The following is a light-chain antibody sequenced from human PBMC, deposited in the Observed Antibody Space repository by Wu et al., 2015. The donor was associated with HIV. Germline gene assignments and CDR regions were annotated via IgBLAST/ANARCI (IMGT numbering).Light chain of an antibody. CDR3: QQYGTSPIT. Sequence: EIVLTQSPGTLSLSPGERVTLSCRASQSVTSNYLAWYQQKPGQAPRLLIFRASNRATGIPDRFSGSGSGTDFTLTISRLEPEDFAVYYCQQYGTSPITFGQGTRLEIK. V-gene: IGKV3-20*01. J-gene: IGKJ5*01. CDR2: RAS. CDR1: QSVTSNY.